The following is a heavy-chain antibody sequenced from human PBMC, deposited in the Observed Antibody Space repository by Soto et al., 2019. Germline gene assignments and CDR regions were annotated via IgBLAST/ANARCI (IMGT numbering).Heavy chain of an antibody. CDR3: ARESGCSDLNCLVNALDI. CDR2: IIPILDIT. J-gene: IGHJ3*02. V-gene: IGHV1-69*08. Sequence: QVQLVQSGAELKKPGSSVRVSCKVSGGTFSDYTFGWVRQAPGQGLEWMGRIIPILDITNYAQKFQGRISITTDKSTTTANMELSSLISEATAVYYCARESGCSDLNCLVNALDIWGSGTRVTITS. CDR1: GGTFSDYT. D-gene: IGHD6-25*01.